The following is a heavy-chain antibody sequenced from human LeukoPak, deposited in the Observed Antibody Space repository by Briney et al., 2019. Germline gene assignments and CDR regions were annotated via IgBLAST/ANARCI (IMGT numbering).Heavy chain of an antibody. D-gene: IGHD3-10*01. CDR1: GFTFSSYG. Sequence: GGSPRLSCAASGFTFSSYGMYWVRQAPGKGLEWVAFIRFDGSEKYYADSVKGRFTIPRDNSKNTLNLQMNNLRSEDTAVYFCAKGGVRTFRYYMDVWGKGTTVTISS. CDR2: IRFDGSEK. CDR3: AKGGVRTFRYYMDV. J-gene: IGHJ6*03. V-gene: IGHV3-30*02.